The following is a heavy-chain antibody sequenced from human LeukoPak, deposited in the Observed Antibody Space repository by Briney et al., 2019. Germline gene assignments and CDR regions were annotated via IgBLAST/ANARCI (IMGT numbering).Heavy chain of an antibody. Sequence: GGSLRLSCAASGFTFVNYGFHWVRQAPVKALEWVAFISYNGNQKYGDSVKGRFTISRDNSKNTLYLQVNGLRPEDTAVYYCARDPLVIPRWTNAFDIWGKGKMVSVSS. CDR1: GFTFVNYG. D-gene: IGHD3-22*01. CDR2: ISYNGNQ. V-gene: IGHV3-30*14. CDR3: ARDPLVIPRWTNAFDI. J-gene: IGHJ3*02.